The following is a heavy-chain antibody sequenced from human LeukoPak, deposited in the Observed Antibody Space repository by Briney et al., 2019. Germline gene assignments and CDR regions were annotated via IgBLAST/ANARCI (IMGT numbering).Heavy chain of an antibody. CDR3: ARQSGRIAVAGPFDY. D-gene: IGHD6-19*01. CDR2: IYYSGST. V-gene: IGHV4-39*01. J-gene: IGHJ4*02. Sequence: SETLSLTCTVSGGSISSSSYYWGWIRQPPGKGLEWIGSIYYSGSTYYNPSLKSRVTISVDTSKNQFSLKLSSVTAADTAVYYCARQSGRIAVAGPFDYWAREPWSPSPQ. CDR1: GGSISSSSYY.